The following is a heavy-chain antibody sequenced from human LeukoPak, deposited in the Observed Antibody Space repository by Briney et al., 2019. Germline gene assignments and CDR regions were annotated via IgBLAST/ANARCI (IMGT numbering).Heavy chain of an antibody. CDR3: ARWAGYCSITNCYTAFDY. Sequence: GASVKVSCKASGHTFTGYYMHWVRQAPGQGLEWMGGITPIFGTANYAQRFQGRVTITADESTSTAYMELSSLRSEDTAVYYCARWAGYCSITNCYTAFDYWGQGTLVTVSS. D-gene: IGHD2-2*02. J-gene: IGHJ4*02. CDR2: ITPIFGTA. CDR1: GHTFTGYY. V-gene: IGHV1-69*13.